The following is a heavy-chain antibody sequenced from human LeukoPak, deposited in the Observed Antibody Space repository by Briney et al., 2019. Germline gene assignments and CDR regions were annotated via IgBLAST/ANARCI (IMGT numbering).Heavy chain of an antibody. Sequence: GGSLRLSCAASGFTFSSYWMHWVRQAPGKGLVWVSRIKSDVSVTTYADSVKGRFTISRDNAKNTLYLQMNSLRAEDTAVYFCARLDILTGNYYYFEYWGQGSLVTVSS. D-gene: IGHD3-9*01. V-gene: IGHV3-74*01. J-gene: IGHJ4*02. CDR3: ARLDILTGNYYYFEY. CDR1: GFTFSSYW. CDR2: IKSDVSVT.